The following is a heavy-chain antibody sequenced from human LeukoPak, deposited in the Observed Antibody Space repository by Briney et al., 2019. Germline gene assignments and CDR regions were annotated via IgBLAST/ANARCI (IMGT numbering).Heavy chain of an antibody. V-gene: IGHV3-30*02. CDR2: IRFDGSHK. D-gene: IGHD1-26*01. CDR1: GFTFSSYG. Sequence: GGSLRLSCAASGFTFSSYGMHWVRQAPGKGLEWVASIRFDGSHKSYADSVKGRFTISRDYSKNTLYLQMNTLRAEDTAVYYCAKDHGWELDGSGEYYFYYYGRLGQRDHGHHPL. J-gene: IGHJ6*04. CDR3: AKDHGWELDGSGEYYFYYYGR.